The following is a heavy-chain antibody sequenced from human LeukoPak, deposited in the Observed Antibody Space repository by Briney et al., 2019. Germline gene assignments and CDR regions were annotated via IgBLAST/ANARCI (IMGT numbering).Heavy chain of an antibody. Sequence: ASVKVSCKASGYTFTGYYMHWVRQAPGQGLEWMGWINPNSGGTNYAQKFQGRVTMTRDTSISTAYMELSRLRSDDTAVYYCARATVRGVIITLAELGVYYFDYWGQGTLVIVSS. V-gene: IGHV1-2*02. CDR3: ARATVRGVIITLAELGVYYFDY. D-gene: IGHD3-10*01. J-gene: IGHJ4*02. CDR1: GYTFTGYY. CDR2: INPNSGGT.